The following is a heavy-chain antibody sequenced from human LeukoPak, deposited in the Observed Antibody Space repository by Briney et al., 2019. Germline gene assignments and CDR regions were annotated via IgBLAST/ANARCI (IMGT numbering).Heavy chain of an antibody. Sequence: ETLSLTCTVSGGPISSSSYYWGWIRQPPGKGLEWVSSITSSSIYIYYADSVKGRFTISRDNSKNTLYLQMNSLRAEDTAVYYCARDSPGKWGQGTLVTVSS. V-gene: IGHV3-21*01. CDR2: ITSSSIYI. CDR1: GGPISSSS. CDR3: ARDSPGK. D-gene: IGHD4-23*01. J-gene: IGHJ4*02.